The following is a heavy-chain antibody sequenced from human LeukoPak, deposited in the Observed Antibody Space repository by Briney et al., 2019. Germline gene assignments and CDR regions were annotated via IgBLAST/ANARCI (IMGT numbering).Heavy chain of an antibody. J-gene: IGHJ4*02. CDR2: INPNSGGT. D-gene: IGHD5-24*01. Sequence: GASVKVSCKTSGYTFTGYYMHWVRQAPGQGLEWMGWINPNSGGTNYAQKFLGRVTMTRNTSISAAYMELSRLRSDDTAVYYCARGEDGHHFDYWGQGTLVTVSS. CDR1: GYTFTGYY. CDR3: ARGEDGHHFDY. V-gene: IGHV1-2*02.